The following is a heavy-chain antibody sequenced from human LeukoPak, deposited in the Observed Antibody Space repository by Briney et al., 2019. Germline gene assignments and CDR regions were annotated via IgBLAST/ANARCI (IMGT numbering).Heavy chain of an antibody. J-gene: IGHJ4*02. V-gene: IGHV1-69*13. CDR1: GGTFSSYA. Sequence: SVKVSCKASGGTFSSYAISWVRQAPGQGLEWMGGIIPIFGTANYAQKSQGRVTITADESTSTAYMELSSLRSEDTAVYYCARGYDSSGYYIRFDYWGQGTLVTVSS. CDR3: ARGYDSSGYYIRFDY. D-gene: IGHD3-22*01. CDR2: IIPIFGTA.